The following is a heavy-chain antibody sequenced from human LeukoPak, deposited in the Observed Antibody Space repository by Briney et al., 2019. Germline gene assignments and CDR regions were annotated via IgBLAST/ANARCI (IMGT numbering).Heavy chain of an antibody. CDR3: ARPGTTGIPDY. CDR1: GFTFSSYW. V-gene: IGHV3-74*01. Sequence: QTGGSLRLSCAASGFTFSSYWMHWVRQAPGKGLVWVSRINSDGSSTSYADSVKGRFTISRDNAKNTLYLQMNSLRAEDTAVYYCARPGTTGIPDYWGQGTLVTVSS. D-gene: IGHD1-7*01. CDR2: INSDGSST. J-gene: IGHJ4*02.